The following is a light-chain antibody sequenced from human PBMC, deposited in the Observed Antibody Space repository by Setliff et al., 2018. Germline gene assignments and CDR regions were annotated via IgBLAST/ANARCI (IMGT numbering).Light chain of an antibody. V-gene: IGLV2-14*03. Sequence: QSVLTQPPSASGSPGQSVTISCTGTGGLVGGYNYVSWYQQHPGKAPKLIIYNVSGRPSGVSHRFSGSKSDNTASLTISGLQAEDEADYYCNAYTSRSTYVFGSGTKATVL. J-gene: IGLJ1*01. CDR1: GGLVGGYNY. CDR3: NAYTSRSTYV. CDR2: NVS.